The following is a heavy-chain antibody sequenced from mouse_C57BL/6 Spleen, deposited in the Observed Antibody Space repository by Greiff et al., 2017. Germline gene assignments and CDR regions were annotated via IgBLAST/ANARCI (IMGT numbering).Heavy chain of an antibody. V-gene: IGHV5-17*01. D-gene: IGHD2-3*01. CDR2: ISSGSSTI. CDR1: GFTFSDYG. J-gene: IGHJ3*01. Sequence: EVQLVESGGGLVKPGGSLKLSCAASGFTFSDYGMHWVRQAPEKGLEWVAYISSGSSTIYYADTVKGRFTISRDNAKNTLFLQMTSLRSEDTAMYYCARGKMVTTGFAYWGQGTLVTVSA. CDR3: ARGKMVTTGFAY.